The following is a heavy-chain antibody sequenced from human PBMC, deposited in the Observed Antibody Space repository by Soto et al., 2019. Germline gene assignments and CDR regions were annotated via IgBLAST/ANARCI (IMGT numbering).Heavy chain of an antibody. CDR3: TRDTRRGASSSPSGAFDI. J-gene: IGHJ3*02. D-gene: IGHD6-6*01. CDR1: GFTFGDYA. Sequence: LRLSCTASGFTFGDYAMSWFRQAPGKGLEWVGFIRSKAYGGTTEYAASVKGRFTISRDDSKSIAYLQMNSLKTEDTAVYYCTRDTRRGASSSPSGAFDIWGQGTMVTVSS. V-gene: IGHV3-49*03. CDR2: IRSKAYGGTT.